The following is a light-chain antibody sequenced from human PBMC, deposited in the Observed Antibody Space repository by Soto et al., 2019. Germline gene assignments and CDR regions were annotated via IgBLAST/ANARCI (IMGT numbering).Light chain of an antibody. CDR1: QSISNF. CDR3: QQRSNWPPIT. CDR2: DAS. J-gene: IGKJ3*01. Sequence: EIVLTQSPATLSLSPGERATLSCRASQSISNFLAWYQQKPGQAPRLLISDASNRATGIPARFSGSGSGTDFTLTISSLEPEDFAVYYCQQRSNWPPITFGPGTKVDLK. V-gene: IGKV3-11*01.